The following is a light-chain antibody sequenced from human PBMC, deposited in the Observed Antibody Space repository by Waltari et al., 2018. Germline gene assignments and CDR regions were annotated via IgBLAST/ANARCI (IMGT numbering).Light chain of an antibody. CDR2: GAS. CDR3: QQYNIWAPDT. CDR1: QSVRTN. J-gene: IGKJ2*01. V-gene: IGKV3-15*01. Sequence: DIVMTQSPATLSVSPGETVPLSCRASQSVRTNLGWYQQRPGQPPRLLIYGASARAISIPARFSGSGSGTEFTLTISSLQSEDVGVYYCQQYNIWAPDTFGQGTKLEIK.